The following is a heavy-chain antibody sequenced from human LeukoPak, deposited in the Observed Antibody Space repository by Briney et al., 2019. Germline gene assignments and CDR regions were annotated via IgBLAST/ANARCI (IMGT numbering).Heavy chain of an antibody. CDR1: GFSFSTYA. D-gene: IGHD3-22*01. Sequence: GGSLRLSCAASGFSFSTYAMSGVRQAPGKGLEGVSAISGSGGNTYYADSVKGRFTISRDNSKNTLYLQMNSLRAEDTAVFYCAKISGDDSSDYWGQGTLVTVSS. J-gene: IGHJ4*02. V-gene: IGHV3-23*01. CDR2: ISGSGGNT. CDR3: AKISGDDSSDY.